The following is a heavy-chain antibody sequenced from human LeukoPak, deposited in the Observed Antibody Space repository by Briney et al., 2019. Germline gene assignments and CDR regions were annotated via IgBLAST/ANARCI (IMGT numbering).Heavy chain of an antibody. CDR2: IIPILGIV. Sequence: ASVKVSCKASGGTFSSYAISWVRQAPGQGLEWMGRIIPILGIVNYAQKFQGRVTITADKSTSTAYMELSSLRSEDTAVYYCARSGIAVAGSFNFDYWGQGTLVTVSS. J-gene: IGHJ4*02. V-gene: IGHV1-69*04. D-gene: IGHD6-19*01. CDR1: GGTFSSYA. CDR3: ARSGIAVAGSFNFDY.